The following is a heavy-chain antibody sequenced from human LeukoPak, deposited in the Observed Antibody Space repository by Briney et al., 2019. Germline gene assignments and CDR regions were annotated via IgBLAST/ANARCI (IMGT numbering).Heavy chain of an antibody. CDR2: VYYNGIT. D-gene: IGHD2-15*01. Sequence: SETLSLTCTVSGGSFSSFYWSWIRQPPGKGLEWIGYVYYNGITKYSPSLKNRVTISVDTSKNQFSLKLTSVTAADTAMYYCARDVTPQTGWYYFDYWGQGTLVTVSS. CDR1: GGSFSSFY. V-gene: IGHV4-59*01. CDR3: ARDVTPQTGWYYFDY. J-gene: IGHJ4*02.